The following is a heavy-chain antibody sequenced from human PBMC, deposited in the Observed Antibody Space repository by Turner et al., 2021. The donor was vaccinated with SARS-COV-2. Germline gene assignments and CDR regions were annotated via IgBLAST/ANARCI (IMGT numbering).Heavy chain of an antibody. V-gene: IGHV4-39*01. CDR1: GGSISSSSYY. Sequence: QLQLQESGPGLVKPSETLSLTCTVSGGSISSSSYYWGWIRQPPGKGLEWIGGIYYSGSTYYNPSLKSRVTISVDTSKNQFYLKLSSVTAADTAVYYCARLDYDSSGYYSSGFDYWGQGTLVTVSS. CDR3: ARLDYDSSGYYSSGFDY. J-gene: IGHJ4*02. CDR2: IYYSGST. D-gene: IGHD3-22*01.